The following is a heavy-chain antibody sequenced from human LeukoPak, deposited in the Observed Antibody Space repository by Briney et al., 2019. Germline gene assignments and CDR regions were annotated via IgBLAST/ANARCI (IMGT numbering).Heavy chain of an antibody. V-gene: IGHV4-39*07. CDR1: GGSISSSSYY. Sequence: SETLSLTCTVSGGSISSSSYYWGWIRQPPGKGLEWIGSIYYSGSTYYNPSLKSRVTISVDTSKNQFSLKLSSVTAADTAVYYCASYPARGYYYDSSGNYWGQGTLVTVSS. CDR3: ASYPARGYYYDSSGNY. CDR2: IYYSGST. J-gene: IGHJ4*02. D-gene: IGHD3-22*01.